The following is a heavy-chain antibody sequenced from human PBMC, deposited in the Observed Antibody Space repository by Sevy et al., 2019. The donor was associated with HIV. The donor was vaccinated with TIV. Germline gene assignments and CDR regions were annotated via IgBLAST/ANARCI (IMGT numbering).Heavy chain of an antibody. CDR2: IRSRGDNQ. D-gene: IGHD1-20*01. CDR3: SRESIDYNIPFEY. CDR1: GFTFSNYD. Sequence: GSLKISCAASGFTFSNYDMHWVRQTPGKGLGWVALIRSRGDNQYYADSVKGRFTVSRDNSKNTLYLLMNSLRGEDTAVYYCSRESIDYNIPFEYWGQGTLVTVSS. V-gene: IGHV3-30*02. J-gene: IGHJ4*02.